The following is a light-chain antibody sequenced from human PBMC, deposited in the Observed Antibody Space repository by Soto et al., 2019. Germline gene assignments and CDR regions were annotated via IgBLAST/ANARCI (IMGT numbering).Light chain of an antibody. J-gene: IGLJ1*01. V-gene: IGLV2-14*01. CDR1: SSDVGGYNY. CDR3: SSYTTSNTRQIV. CDR2: DVS. Sequence: QSVLTHPASVTGSPGQSITISCTGTSSDVGGYNYVSWYQQHPGKAPYFMIYDVSKRPSGVSNRFSGSKSGNTASLTISGLQAEDEADYYCSSYTTSNTRQIVFGTGTKVTGL.